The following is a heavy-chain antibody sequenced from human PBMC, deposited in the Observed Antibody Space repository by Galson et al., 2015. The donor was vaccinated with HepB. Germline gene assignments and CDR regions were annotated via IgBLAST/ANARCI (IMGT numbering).Heavy chain of an antibody. D-gene: IGHD3-16*01. Sequence: LRLSCAASGFTFSGSAMHWVRQASGKGLEWVGRIRSKANSYATAYAASVKGRFTISRDDSRNTAYLQMNSLKTEDTAVYYCTIQYYDYIWGGSPDYWGQGTLVTVSS. V-gene: IGHV3-73*01. CDR1: GFTFSGSA. CDR2: IRSKANSYAT. J-gene: IGHJ4*02. CDR3: TIQYYDYIWGGSPDY.